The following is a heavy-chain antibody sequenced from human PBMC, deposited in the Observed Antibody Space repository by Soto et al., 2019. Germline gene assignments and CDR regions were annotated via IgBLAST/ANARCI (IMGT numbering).Heavy chain of an antibody. CDR3: AILPLLPYSRSWYDP. CDR2: IYPGDSDT. Sequence: GESLKISCKGSGYSFTSYWIGWVRQMPGKGLEWMGIIYPGDSDTRYSPSFQGQVTISADKSISTAYLQWSSLKASDTAMYYCAILPLLPYSRSWYDPWGQGTLVTVSS. CDR1: GYSFTSYW. V-gene: IGHV5-51*01. J-gene: IGHJ5*02. D-gene: IGHD6-13*01.